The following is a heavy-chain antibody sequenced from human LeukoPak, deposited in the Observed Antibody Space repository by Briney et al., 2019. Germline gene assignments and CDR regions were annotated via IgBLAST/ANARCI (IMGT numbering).Heavy chain of an antibody. CDR3: ARDYGRYCSGGSCYSGHYYYGMDV. D-gene: IGHD2-15*01. CDR1: GDTLTEVS. CDR2: INTNTGNP. V-gene: IGHV7-4-1*02. J-gene: IGHJ6*02. Sequence: ASVKVSCKVSGDTLTEVSIHWVRQTPGQGLEWMGWINTNTGNPTYAQGFTGRFVFSLDTSVSTAYLQISSLKAEDTAVYYCARDYGRYCSGGSCYSGHYYYGMDVWGQGTTVTVSS.